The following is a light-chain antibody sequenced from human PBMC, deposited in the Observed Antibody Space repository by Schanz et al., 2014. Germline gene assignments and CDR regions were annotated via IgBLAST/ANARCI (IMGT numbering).Light chain of an antibody. CDR2: AAS. CDR1: QSISDY. J-gene: IGKJ4*01. V-gene: IGKV1-39*01. Sequence: DIRVTQSPSSLSASVGDRVTITCRASQSISDYLNWYQQKPGKAPNLLIYAASILQSGVTSRFSGSGSGTDFTLTISSRHPEDCGTYYCQESSSTVIAFGGGTKVEIE. CDR3: QESSSTVIA.